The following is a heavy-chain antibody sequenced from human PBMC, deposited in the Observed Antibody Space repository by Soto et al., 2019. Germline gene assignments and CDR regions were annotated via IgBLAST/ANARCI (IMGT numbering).Heavy chain of an antibody. V-gene: IGHV3-33*01. J-gene: IGHJ6*03. CDR2: IWYDGSNK. D-gene: IGHD3-16*02. Sequence: GGSLRLSCAASGFTFSSYGMHWVRQAPGKGLEWVAVIWYDGSNKYYADSVKGRFTISRDNSKNTLYLQMNSLRAEDTAVYYCAREGAIGYYYMDVWGKGTTVTVSS. CDR1: GFTFSSYG. CDR3: AREGAIGYYYMDV.